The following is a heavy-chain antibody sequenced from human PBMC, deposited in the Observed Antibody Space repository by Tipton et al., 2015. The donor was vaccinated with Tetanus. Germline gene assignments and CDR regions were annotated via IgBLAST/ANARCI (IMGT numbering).Heavy chain of an antibody. CDR3: ARAGRPLGETRRVYRVPLWYFDL. CDR2: IYSGGGT. V-gene: IGHV4-4*07. CDR1: DVSISDYY. J-gene: IGHJ2*01. D-gene: IGHD3-10*01. Sequence: TLSLTCTVSDVSISDYYWTWIRQPAGKGLEWIGHIYSGGGTYYNPSLKSRVTISVDTSKNQFSLSLPSVTAADTAVYYCARAGRPLGETRRVYRVPLWYFDLWGRGTLVTVSS.